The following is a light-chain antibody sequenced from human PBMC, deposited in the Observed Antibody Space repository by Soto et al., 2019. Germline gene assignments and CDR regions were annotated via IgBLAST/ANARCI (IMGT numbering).Light chain of an antibody. V-gene: IGKV3-15*01. CDR1: QSVNSN. J-gene: IGKJ4*01. CDR2: GAS. CDR3: QQYNDWPLT. Sequence: EIVMTQSPATLSVSPGERATLSCRASQSVNSNLAWYQQKPGQAPRLLIYGASTRATGIPDRFSGSGSGTEFTLTISSLQSEDFAVYYCQQYNDWPLTFGGGTKVDIK.